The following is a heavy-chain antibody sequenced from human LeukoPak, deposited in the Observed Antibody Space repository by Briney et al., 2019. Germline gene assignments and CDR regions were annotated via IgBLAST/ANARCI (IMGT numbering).Heavy chain of an antibody. Sequence: ASVKVSCKASGYTFTTYAMNWVRQAPGQGLEWMGGIIPIFGTANYAQKFQGRVTITVDKSTSTAYMELSSLRSEDTAVYYCARYGGSYSAAFDIWGQGTMVTVSS. CDR1: GYTFTTYA. D-gene: IGHD1-26*01. CDR3: ARYGGSYSAAFDI. J-gene: IGHJ3*02. V-gene: IGHV1-69*06. CDR2: IIPIFGTA.